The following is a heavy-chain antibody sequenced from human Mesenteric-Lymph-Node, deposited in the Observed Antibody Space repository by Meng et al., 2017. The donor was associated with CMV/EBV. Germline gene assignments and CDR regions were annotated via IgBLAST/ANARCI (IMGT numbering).Heavy chain of an antibody. CDR2: IYYNGST. D-gene: IGHD2-2*01. Sequence: SETLSLTCTVSGGSISSSSYYWGWIRQPPGKGLEWIGSIYYNGSTYYNPSLKSRVTISVDTSKNQFSLKLSSVTAADTAVYYCAPRYCSSTRCSRTFDIWGQGTMVTVSS. J-gene: IGHJ3*02. V-gene: IGHV4-39*07. CDR1: GGSISSSSYY. CDR3: APRYCSSTRCSRTFDI.